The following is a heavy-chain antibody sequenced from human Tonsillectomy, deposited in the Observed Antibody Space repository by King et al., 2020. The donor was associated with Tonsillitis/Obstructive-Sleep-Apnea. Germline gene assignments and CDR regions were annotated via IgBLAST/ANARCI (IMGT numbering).Heavy chain of an antibody. J-gene: IGHJ6*02. CDR1: GYGFPHYW. CDR3: ARRESYDYGMDV. Sequence: VPLVASGVAVTPPGESLRISCTGSGYGFPHYWLHWVRQMPGPGLEWMGWIDSCVSYTTYGPSFQGHVTIAVDKSITTAYLQWSGLRASDTAMYYCARRESYDYGMDVWGQGTTVIVSS. CDR2: IDSCVSYT. V-gene: IGHV5-10-1*01.